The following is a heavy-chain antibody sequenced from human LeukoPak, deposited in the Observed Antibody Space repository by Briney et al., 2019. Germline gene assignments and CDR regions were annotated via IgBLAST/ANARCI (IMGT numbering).Heavy chain of an antibody. V-gene: IGHV1-8*01. J-gene: IGHJ4*02. CDR3: ARRADHYDSSCYQH. Sequence: PGASVKVSCKASGYTFTSYDINWVRQATGQGLEWMGWMNPNSGNTGYAQKFQGRVTMTRDTSISTAYMELSSLRAEDSAVYFCARRADHYDSSCYQHWGQGTLVTVSS. CDR1: GYTFTSYD. D-gene: IGHD3-22*01. CDR2: MNPNSGNT.